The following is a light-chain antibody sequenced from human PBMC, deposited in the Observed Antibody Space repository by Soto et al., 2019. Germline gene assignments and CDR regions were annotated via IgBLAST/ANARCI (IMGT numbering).Light chain of an antibody. V-gene: IGLV1-40*01. CDR2: GNN. Sequence: QSVLTQAPSVSGAPGQRVTISCTGSSSNIGAGYDVHWYQQLPGTAPKLLIYGNNNRPSGVPDRFSGSKSGTSASLAITGLQADDEADYYCQSYDSSVTLRVFGTGTKLTVL. CDR1: SSNIGAGYD. CDR3: QSYDSSVTLRV. J-gene: IGLJ1*01.